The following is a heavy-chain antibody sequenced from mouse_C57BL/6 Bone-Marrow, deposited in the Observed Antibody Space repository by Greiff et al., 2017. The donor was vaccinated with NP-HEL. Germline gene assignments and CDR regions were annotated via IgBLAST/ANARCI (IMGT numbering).Heavy chain of an antibody. V-gene: IGHV1-39*01. CDR1: GYSFTDYN. CDR2: INPNYGTT. Sequence: EVKLMESGPELVKPGASVKISCKASGYSFTDYNMNWVKQSNGKSLEWIGVINPNYGTTSYNQKFKGKATLTVDQSSSTAYMQLNSLTSEDSAVYYCARSDYGSSYDGYWGQGTTLTVSS. J-gene: IGHJ2*01. CDR3: ARSDYGSSYDGY. D-gene: IGHD1-1*01.